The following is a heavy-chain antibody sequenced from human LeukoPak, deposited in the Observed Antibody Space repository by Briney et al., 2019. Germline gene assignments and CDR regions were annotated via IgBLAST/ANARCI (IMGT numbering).Heavy chain of an antibody. J-gene: IGHJ3*02. V-gene: IGHV4-59*08. CDR3: ARRQTTMVRGSDAFDI. D-gene: IGHD3-10*01. Sequence: SETLSPTCTVSGGSISSYYWSRIRQPPGKGLEWIGYIYYSGSTNYNPSLKSRVTISVDTSKNQFSLKLSSVTAADTAVYYCARRQTTMVRGSDAFDIWGQGTMATVSS. CDR2: IYYSGST. CDR1: GGSISSYY.